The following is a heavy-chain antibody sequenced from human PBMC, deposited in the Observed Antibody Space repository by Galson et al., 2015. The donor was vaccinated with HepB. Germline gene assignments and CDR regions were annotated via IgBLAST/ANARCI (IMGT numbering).Heavy chain of an antibody. CDR3: AASRYGGNYNWLDP. D-gene: IGHD4-23*01. Sequence: SVKVSCKASGYTFTSYYMNWVRQAPGQWLEWMGIINPSGGSTSYAQKFQGRVTMTRDTSTSTVYMELSSLRSEDTAVYYCAASRYGGNYNWLDPLGQGTLGALSA. J-gene: IGHJ5*02. CDR2: INPSGGST. CDR1: GYTFTSYY. V-gene: IGHV1-46*01.